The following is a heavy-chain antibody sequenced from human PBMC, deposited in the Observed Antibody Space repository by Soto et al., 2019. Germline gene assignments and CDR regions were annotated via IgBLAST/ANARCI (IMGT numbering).Heavy chain of an antibody. CDR1: GGTFSSYT. D-gene: IGHD6-13*01. CDR3: ARDGVIAAAPKASKYYYYYGMDV. CDR2: IIPIRGIT. V-gene: IGHV1-69*04. J-gene: IGHJ6*02. Sequence: SVKVSCKASGGTFSSYTISWVRQAPGQGLEWMGMIIPIRGITSYAQKFQGRVTITRDTSTSTVYMELSSLRSEDTAVYYCARDGVIAAAPKASKYYYYYGMDVWGQGTTVTVSS.